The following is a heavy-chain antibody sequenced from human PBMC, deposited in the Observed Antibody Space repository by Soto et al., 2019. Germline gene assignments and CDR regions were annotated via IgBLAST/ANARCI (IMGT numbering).Heavy chain of an antibody. CDR1: GGSFSGYY. D-gene: IGHD2-2*01. J-gene: IGHJ6*02. Sequence: SETLSLTCAVYGGSFSGYYWSWIRQPPGKGLEWIGEINHSGSTNYNPSLKSRVTISVDTSKNQFSLKLSSVTAADTAVYYCARVLGYCSSTSCYVSDYYYYGMDVWGQGTTVTVSS. CDR3: ARVLGYCSSTSCYVSDYYYYGMDV. CDR2: INHSGST. V-gene: IGHV4-34*01.